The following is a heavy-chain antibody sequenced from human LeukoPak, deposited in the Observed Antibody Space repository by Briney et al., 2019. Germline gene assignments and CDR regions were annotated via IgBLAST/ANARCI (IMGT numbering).Heavy chain of an antibody. CDR1: GGSISSYY. CDR2: IYYSGST. CDR3: ARALVAAAGTYFDY. J-gene: IGHJ4*02. Sequence: PSETLSLTCTVSGGSISSYYWSWIRQPPGKGLEWIGYIYYSGSTYYNPSLKSRVTISVDTSKNQFSLKLSSVTAADTAVYYCARALVAAAGTYFDYWGQGTLVTVSS. V-gene: IGHV4-59*08. D-gene: IGHD6-13*01.